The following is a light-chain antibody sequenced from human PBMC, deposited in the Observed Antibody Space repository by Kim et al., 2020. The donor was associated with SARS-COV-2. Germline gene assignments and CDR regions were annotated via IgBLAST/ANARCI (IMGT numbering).Light chain of an antibody. J-gene: IGLJ2*01. CDR2: GVS. V-gene: IGLV2-8*01. CDR1: SSDVGGYNY. Sequence: QSALTQPPSASGSPGQSVTISCTGTSSDVGGYNYVSWYQQHPGKAPKLMIYGVSKRPSGVPDRFSGSKSGNTASLTVSGLQAEDEADYYCSSYAGSQGVFGGGTQLTVL. CDR3: SSYAGSQGV.